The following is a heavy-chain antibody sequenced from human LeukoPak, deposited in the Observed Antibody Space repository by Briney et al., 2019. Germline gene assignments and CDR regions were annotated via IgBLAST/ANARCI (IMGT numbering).Heavy chain of an antibody. D-gene: IGHD3-9*01. CDR2: ISSSSSYI. Sequence: PGGSLRLSCAASGFTFSSYSMNWVRQAPGKGLEWVSSISSSSSYIYYADSVKGRFTISRDNAKNSLYLQMNSLRAEDTAVYYCARERRYDILTGYYNVSDYWGQGTLVTVSS. V-gene: IGHV3-21*01. CDR3: ARERRYDILTGYYNVSDY. J-gene: IGHJ4*02. CDR1: GFTFSSYS.